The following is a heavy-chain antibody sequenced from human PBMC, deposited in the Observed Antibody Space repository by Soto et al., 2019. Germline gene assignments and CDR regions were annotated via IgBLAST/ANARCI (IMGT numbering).Heavy chain of an antibody. CDR2: ISPYSGYT. CDR3: AREAPALIPAAQPSFVDS. J-gene: IGHJ4*02. V-gene: IGHV1-18*01. D-gene: IGHD2-2*01. CDR1: GYNFMKYG. Sequence: ASVKVSCEGFGYNFMKYGINWVRQAPGQGLEWVGWISPYSGYTHSAQKFHGRLTLTTDTAASTAYMELEVLRSADTALYFCAREAPALIPAAQPSFVDSWGEGTMVTVYS.